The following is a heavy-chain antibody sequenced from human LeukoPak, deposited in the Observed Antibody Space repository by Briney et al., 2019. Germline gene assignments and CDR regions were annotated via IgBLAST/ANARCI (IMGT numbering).Heavy chain of an antibody. CDR1: GFTFSTYW. V-gene: IGHV3-7*01. J-gene: IGHJ4*02. CDR3: ARERQNKDFWSGGDY. Sequence: GGSLRLSCAASGFTFSTYWMSWVRQAPGKGLEWVANIKQDGSEKYYVDSVKGRFTISRDNAKNSLYLQMNTLRPEDTAVYYCARERQNKDFWSGGDYWGQGTLVTVFS. D-gene: IGHD3-3*01. CDR2: IKQDGSEK.